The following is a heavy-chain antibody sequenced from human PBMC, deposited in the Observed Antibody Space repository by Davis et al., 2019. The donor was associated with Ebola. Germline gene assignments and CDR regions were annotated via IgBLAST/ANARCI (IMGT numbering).Heavy chain of an antibody. CDR2: IYHGGIT. V-gene: IGHV4-4*02. Sequence: MPSETLSLTCAVSGDSVSSRNWWSWVRQSPGKGLEWIGEIYHGGITKYNPSLKSRVTMSVDMSKNQFSLKLSSVTAADTAVYYCARDYYDSSGFLWYFDLWGRGTLVAVSS. CDR1: GDSVSSRNW. D-gene: IGHD3-22*01. J-gene: IGHJ2*01. CDR3: ARDYYDSSGFLWYFDL.